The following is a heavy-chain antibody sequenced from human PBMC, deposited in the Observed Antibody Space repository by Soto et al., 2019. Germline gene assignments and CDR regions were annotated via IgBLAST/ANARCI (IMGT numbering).Heavy chain of an antibody. Sequence: GASVKVSCKASGGTFSSYTINWVRQAPGQGLEWMGRIIPILGIANYAQKFQGRVTITADKSTSTAYMELSSLRSEDTAVYYCARDSYCSSTSCSFDYWGQGTLVTVSS. V-gene: IGHV1-69*04. CDR2: IIPILGIA. D-gene: IGHD2-2*01. CDR3: ARDSYCSSTSCSFDY. J-gene: IGHJ4*02. CDR1: GGTFSSYT.